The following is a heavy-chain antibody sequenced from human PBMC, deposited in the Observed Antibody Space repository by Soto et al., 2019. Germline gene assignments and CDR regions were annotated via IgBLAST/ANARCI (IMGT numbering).Heavy chain of an antibody. CDR2: IIPIFGTA. D-gene: IGHD3-22*01. J-gene: IGHJ4*02. Sequence: QVQLVQSGAEVKKPGSSVKVSCKASGGTFSSYAISWVRQAPGQGLEWMGGIIPIFGTANYAQKFQGRVTITADESTSTAYMELSSLRSEDTAVYYCARDHYDSSGYYVVARYYFDYWGQGTLVTVSS. CDR3: ARDHYDSSGYYVVARYYFDY. CDR1: GGTFSSYA. V-gene: IGHV1-69*12.